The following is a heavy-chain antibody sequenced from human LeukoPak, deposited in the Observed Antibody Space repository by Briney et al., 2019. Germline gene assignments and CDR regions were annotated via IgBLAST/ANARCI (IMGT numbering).Heavy chain of an antibody. CDR2: INPNSGCT. Sequence: RASVKVSCKASGYTFTGYYIHWVRQSPGQGLERMGWINPNSGCTNYAQKFQGRVTMTRDTSISTAYMELSRLRSDDTAVYYCARVRFPAAMVVGYWGQGTLVTVSS. J-gene: IGHJ4*02. V-gene: IGHV1-2*02. CDR3: ARVRFPAAMVVGY. CDR1: GYTFTGYY. D-gene: IGHD2-2*01.